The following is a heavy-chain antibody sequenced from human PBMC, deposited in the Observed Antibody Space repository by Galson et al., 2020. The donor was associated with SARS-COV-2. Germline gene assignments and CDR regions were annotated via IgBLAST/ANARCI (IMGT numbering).Heavy chain of an antibody. V-gene: IGHV4-61*02. D-gene: IGHD3-22*01. Sequence: SETLSLTCTVSGGSISSGSYYWSWIRQPAGKELEWIGRIHSTGSTNYNPSLKSRVTISVDTSKNQFSLRLSSVTAADTAVYYCARSHDNSGNALDIWGQGTMVTVSS. CDR1: GGSISSGSYY. CDR3: ARSHDNSGNALDI. J-gene: IGHJ3*02. CDR2: IHSTGST.